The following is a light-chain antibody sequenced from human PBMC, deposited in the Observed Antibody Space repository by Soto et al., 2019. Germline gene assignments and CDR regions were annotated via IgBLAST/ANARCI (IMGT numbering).Light chain of an antibody. V-gene: IGLV6-57*01. CDR1: SGSIASKY. CDR3: QSYDSSNVV. CDR2: EDN. Sequence: NFMLTQPHSVSESPGKTVTISCTRSSGSIASKYVQWYQQRPGSSPTTVIYEDNQRPSGVPDRFSGPIDSSSNSASLTISGLKTEDQADYCCQSYDSSNVVFGGGTKLTVL. J-gene: IGLJ2*01.